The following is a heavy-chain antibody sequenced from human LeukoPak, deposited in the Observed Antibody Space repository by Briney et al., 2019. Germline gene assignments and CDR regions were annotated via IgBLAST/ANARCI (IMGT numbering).Heavy chain of an antibody. Sequence: GASVKVSCKASGYTFTSYGISWVRQAPGQGLEWMGWISAYNGNTNYAQKLQGRVTMTTDTSTSTAYMELRSLRSDDTAVYYCARGGGSSSTSCYKGDCTVVVGGDQYAFDIWGQGTMVTVSS. D-gene: IGHD2-2*02. CDR3: ARGGGSSSTSCYKGDCTVVVGGDQYAFDI. CDR2: ISAYNGNT. V-gene: IGHV1-18*01. J-gene: IGHJ3*02. CDR1: GYTFTSYG.